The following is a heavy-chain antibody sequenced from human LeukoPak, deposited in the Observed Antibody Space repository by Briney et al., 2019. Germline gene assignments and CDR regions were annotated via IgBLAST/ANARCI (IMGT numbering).Heavy chain of an antibody. V-gene: IGHV3-23*01. CDR3: AARPLMPPRFDY. CDR2: ISVGGASA. J-gene: IGHJ4*02. Sequence: GGSLRLSCTVSGFTFSTYPMSWVRQAPGKGLQWVSTISVGGASAYYADSVRGRFTISRDNSKGTLYLQMNGLRVDDTAIYYCAARPLMPPRFDYWGQGTLVTVSS. D-gene: IGHD2-2*01. CDR1: GFTFSTYP.